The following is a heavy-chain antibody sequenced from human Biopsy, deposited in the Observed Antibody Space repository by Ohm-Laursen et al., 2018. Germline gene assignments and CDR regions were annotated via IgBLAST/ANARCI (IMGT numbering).Heavy chain of an antibody. V-gene: IGHV1-2*02. CDR2: INAKTGDT. Sequence: SVKVSCKASGFSFTGYYIHWVRQAPGQGLEWMGWINAKTGDTNYAQSFHGRVTMTRDTSISTAYMELSSLTSVDTAVYYCARDFNYDGGGSFNFDYWGQGTLVTVSS. D-gene: IGHD3-22*01. CDR3: ARDFNYDGGGSFNFDY. J-gene: IGHJ4*02. CDR1: GFSFTGYY.